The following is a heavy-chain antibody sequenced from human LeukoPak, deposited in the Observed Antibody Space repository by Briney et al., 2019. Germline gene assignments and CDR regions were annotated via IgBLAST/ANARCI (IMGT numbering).Heavy chain of an antibody. CDR2: ISANDDNK. J-gene: IGHJ5*02. Sequence: ASVKVSCKASGYTFTSYGISWVRQAPGQGLEWMGWISANDDNKSYAQKFQGRVTMTTDTSTSTAYMELRSLRSDDTAVYYCARDYDFRSTYNCFDPWGQGTLVTVSS. V-gene: IGHV1-18*01. CDR3: ARDYDFRSTYNCFDP. D-gene: IGHD3-3*01. CDR1: GYTFTSYG.